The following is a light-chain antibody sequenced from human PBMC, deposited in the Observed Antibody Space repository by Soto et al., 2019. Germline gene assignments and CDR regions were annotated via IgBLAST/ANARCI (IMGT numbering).Light chain of an antibody. V-gene: IGKV3-20*01. CDR3: QQYGSSPET. CDR1: QSVSSSY. J-gene: IGKJ1*01. Sequence: EIVLPQSPGTLSLSPGERATLSCRASQSVSSSYLAWYQQKPGQAPRLLIYGASSRATGIPDRVSGSVSGTDFTLTISRLEPEDFAVYYCQQYGSSPETFGQGTKVEIK. CDR2: GAS.